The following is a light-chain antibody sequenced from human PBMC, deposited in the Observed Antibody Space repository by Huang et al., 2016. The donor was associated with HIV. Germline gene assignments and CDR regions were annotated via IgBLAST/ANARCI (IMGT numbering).Light chain of an antibody. CDR3: QQYYSYRT. Sequence: AIRMTQSPSSLSASTGDRVNITCGASQDINNFLAWYQQKPGKAPNLLIYAASILETGVPSRFSGSGSGTEFNLSISCLQSEDFATYYCQQYYSYRTCGQGTQVEIK. CDR1: QDINNF. CDR2: AAS. J-gene: IGKJ1*01. V-gene: IGKV1-8*01.